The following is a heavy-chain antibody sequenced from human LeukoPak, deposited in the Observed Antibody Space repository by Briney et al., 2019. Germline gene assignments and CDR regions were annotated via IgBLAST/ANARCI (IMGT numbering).Heavy chain of an antibody. CDR3: AKGIYSSGWSYFDY. V-gene: IGHV3-23*01. D-gene: IGHD6-19*01. CDR2: LIGIGITT. CDR1: GFTLSNSA. J-gene: IGHJ4*01. Sequence: GGSLRLSRAASGFTLSNSAMSCVRHAPGKGVEWGSTLIGIGITTYYADSVKDRFTISRDNSKNTLYLQMNSLRAEDTAVYYCAKGIYSSGWSYFDYWGHGTLVTVSS.